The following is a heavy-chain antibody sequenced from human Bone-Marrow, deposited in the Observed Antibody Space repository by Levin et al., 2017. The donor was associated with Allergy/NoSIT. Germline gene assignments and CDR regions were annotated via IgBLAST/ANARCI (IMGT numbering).Heavy chain of an antibody. D-gene: IGHD2-8*02. Sequence: GGSLRLSCAASGFTFSNAGMSWVRQAPGKGLEWVGRIKSKTDGGTTDYAAPVKGRFTISRDDSKNTLYLQMDSLKTEDTAIYYCTTGSILICTGAVCYVDYWGQGTLVTVSS. CDR3: TTGSILICTGAVCYVDY. V-gene: IGHV3-15*01. J-gene: IGHJ4*02. CDR2: IKSKTDGGTT. CDR1: GFTFSNAG.